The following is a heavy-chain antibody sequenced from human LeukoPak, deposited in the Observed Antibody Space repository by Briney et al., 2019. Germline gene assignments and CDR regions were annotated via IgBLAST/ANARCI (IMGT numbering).Heavy chain of an antibody. D-gene: IGHD1-26*01. V-gene: IGHV3-23*01. J-gene: IGHJ4*02. CDR3: AKDLRGIHSGSYYPPFDY. Sequence: GGSLRLPCAASGFTFSSYAMSWVRQAPGKGLEWVSAISGSGGSTYYADSVKGRFTISRDNSKNTLYLQMNSLRAEDTAVYYCAKDLRGIHSGSYYPPFDYWGQGTLVTVSS. CDR1: GFTFSSYA. CDR2: ISGSGGST.